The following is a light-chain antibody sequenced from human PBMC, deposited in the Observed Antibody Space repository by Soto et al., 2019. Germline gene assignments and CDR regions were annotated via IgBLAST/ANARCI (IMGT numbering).Light chain of an antibody. CDR2: DAS. J-gene: IGKJ1*01. CDR3: QQYKSYST. V-gene: IGKV1-5*01. CDR1: QSLNTR. Sequence: DIHLTQSPSTLSASVGDRVTLTCRASQSLNTRLAWYQQRPGKAPKLLIYDASTLESGVPSRFSGGGSGTEFTLTINNLQPDDLATYICQQYKSYSTFGRGTKVDNK.